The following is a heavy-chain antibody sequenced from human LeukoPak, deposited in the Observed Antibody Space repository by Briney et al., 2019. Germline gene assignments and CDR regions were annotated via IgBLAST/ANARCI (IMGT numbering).Heavy chain of an antibody. CDR2: ISGSGDST. CDR1: GFTFSTYA. J-gene: IGHJ4*02. CDR3: AHGAMYQLDY. Sequence: GGSLRLSCAASGFTFSTYAMSWVRQAPGKGLAWVSGISGSGDSTYYADSVKGRFTISRDNSKNTLYLQMNSLRAEDTAVYYCAHGAMYQLDYWGQGTLVIVSS. D-gene: IGHD2-2*01. V-gene: IGHV3-23*01.